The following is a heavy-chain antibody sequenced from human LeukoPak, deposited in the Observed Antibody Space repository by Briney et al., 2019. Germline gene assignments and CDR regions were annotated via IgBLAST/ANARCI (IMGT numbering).Heavy chain of an antibody. V-gene: IGHV3-72*01. CDR1: GFTFSDHY. CDR3: ARGDVYDRRSFDY. CDR2: TRDKANSYTT. J-gene: IGHJ4*02. D-gene: IGHD5/OR15-5a*01. Sequence: PGGSLRLSCAASGFTFSDHYMDWVRQAPGKGLEWVGRTRDKANSYTTEYAASVKGRFTISRDASKTSLYLQMNSLKTEDTAVYYCARGDVYDRRSFDYWGLGTLVTVSS.